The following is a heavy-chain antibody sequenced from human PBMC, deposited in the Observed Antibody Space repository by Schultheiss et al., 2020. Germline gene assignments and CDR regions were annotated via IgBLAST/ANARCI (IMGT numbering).Heavy chain of an antibody. J-gene: IGHJ4*02. Sequence: GGSLRLSCATSGFSFSTYGMHWVRQAPGKGLEWVADIKCDGSEKYYVDSVKGRLTISRDNAKNSLYLQVNSLRAEDMTVYYCAKDRKDPVGATTARHWGQGTLVTVSS. V-gene: IGHV3-52*01. CDR1: GFSFSTYG. D-gene: IGHD1-26*01. CDR2: IKCDGSEK. CDR3: AKDRKDPVGATTARH.